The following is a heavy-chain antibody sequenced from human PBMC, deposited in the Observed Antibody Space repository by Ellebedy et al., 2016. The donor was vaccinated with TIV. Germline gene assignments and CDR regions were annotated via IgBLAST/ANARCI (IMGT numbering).Heavy chain of an antibody. Sequence: PGGSLRLSCAASGFTVSGNYMSWVRQAPGKGLEWVSVIYSDGSTFYADSVKCRLAISRDSSKNTLYLQMSSLRAEDTAVYYCARGITVADSRGFFYYYGLDVWGQGTTVTVFS. V-gene: IGHV3-66*01. CDR2: IYSDGST. CDR1: GFTVSGNY. D-gene: IGHD6-19*01. J-gene: IGHJ6*02. CDR3: ARGITVADSRGFFYYYGLDV.